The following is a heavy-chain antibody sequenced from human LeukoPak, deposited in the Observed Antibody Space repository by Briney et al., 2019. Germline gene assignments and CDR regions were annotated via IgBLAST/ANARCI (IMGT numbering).Heavy chain of an antibody. CDR2: ISGSGGST. CDR3: AKDGVPWYSSGEGNYFDY. J-gene: IGHJ4*02. D-gene: IGHD6-19*01. Sequence: GGSLRLSCAASGFTFSSYAMSWVRQAPGKGLEWVSAISGSGGSTYYADSVKGRFTISRDNSKNTLYLQMNSLRAEDTAVYYCAKDGVPWYSSGEGNYFDYWGQGTLVTVSS. V-gene: IGHV3-23*01. CDR1: GFTFSSYA.